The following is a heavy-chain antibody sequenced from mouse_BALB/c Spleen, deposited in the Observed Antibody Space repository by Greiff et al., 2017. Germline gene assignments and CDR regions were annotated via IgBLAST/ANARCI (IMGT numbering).Heavy chain of an antibody. CDR3: AKLVPMDY. V-gene: IGHV5-6-3*01. D-gene: IGHD4-1*01. CDR2: INSNGGST. Sequence: EVHLVESGGGLVQPGGSLKLSCAASGFTFSSYGMSWVRQTPDKRLELVATINSNGGSTYYPDSVKGRFTISRDNAKNTLYLQMSSLKSEDTAMYYCAKLVPMDYWGQGTSVTVSS. J-gene: IGHJ4*01. CDR1: GFTFSSYG.